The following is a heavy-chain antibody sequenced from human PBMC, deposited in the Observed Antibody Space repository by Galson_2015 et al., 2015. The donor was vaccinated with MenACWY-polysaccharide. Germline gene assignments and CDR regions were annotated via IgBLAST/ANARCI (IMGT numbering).Heavy chain of an antibody. Sequence: SLRLSCAASGLKFRGSGMHWVRQAPGKGLEWVAVIQYDGSQKQYIDSVKGRFTISRDNSKNTLHLEMNSLRAEDTALYYCAREGSRIVFHAFDVWGQGTMVIVSS. CDR1: GLKFRGSG. V-gene: IGHV3-33*01. D-gene: IGHD3-10*02. CDR3: AREGSRIVFHAFDV. CDR2: IQYDGSQK. J-gene: IGHJ3*01.